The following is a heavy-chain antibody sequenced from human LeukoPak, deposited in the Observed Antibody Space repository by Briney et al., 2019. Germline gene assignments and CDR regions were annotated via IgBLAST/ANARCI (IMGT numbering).Heavy chain of an antibody. Sequence: SETLSLTCTVSGGSISSSGYYWGWIRQPPGKGLEWIGSIYYSGSTYYSPSLKSRVTISVDTSKNQFSLKLSSVTAADTAVYYCARLITMVRGVIISGWFDPWGQGTLVTVSS. CDR1: GGSISSSGYY. D-gene: IGHD3-10*01. J-gene: IGHJ5*02. CDR3: ARLITMVRGVIISGWFDP. V-gene: IGHV4-39*01. CDR2: IYYSGST.